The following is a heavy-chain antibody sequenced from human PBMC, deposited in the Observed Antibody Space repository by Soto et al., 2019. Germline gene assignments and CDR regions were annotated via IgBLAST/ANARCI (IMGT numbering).Heavy chain of an antibody. D-gene: IGHD3-16*01. Sequence: QVQLVESGGGVVQPGASLRLSCVGSGFTFRSYVIHWVRQAPGKGLEWVALTSYDGSNKYYDDSVKGRFTISRDNSRNTVDLHMDSLRLEDTVLYYCARWGTTGGLDVCGQGTLVSVSS. CDR2: TSYDGSNK. V-gene: IGHV3-30*19. J-gene: IGHJ4*02. CDR1: GFTFRSYV. CDR3: ARWGTTGGLDV.